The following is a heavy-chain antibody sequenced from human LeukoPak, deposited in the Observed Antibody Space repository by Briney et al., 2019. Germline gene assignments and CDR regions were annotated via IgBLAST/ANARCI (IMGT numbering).Heavy chain of an antibody. CDR3: AKDQGSGWYTYYGMDV. Sequence: GGSLRLSCAASGFTVSSNYMSSVRHAPGKGLEWVSVIYSGGSTYYADSVKGRFTISRDSSKNTLYLQMNSLRAEDTAVYYCAKDQGSGWYTYYGMDVWGQGTTVTVSS. D-gene: IGHD6-19*01. CDR2: IYSGGST. J-gene: IGHJ6*02. V-gene: IGHV3-53*01. CDR1: GFTVSSNY.